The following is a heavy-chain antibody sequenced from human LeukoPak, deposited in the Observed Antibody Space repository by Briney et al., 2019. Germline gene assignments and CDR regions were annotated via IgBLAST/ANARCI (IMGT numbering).Heavy chain of an antibody. CDR1: VFTFSSYW. D-gene: IGHD3-16*01. CDR2: INPNGNVN. Sequence: PGGSLRLSCAASVFTFSSYWMNWARHAPWKGLGWVASINPNGNVNYYVDSVKGRFTISRDNAKNSLYLQMSNLRAEDTAVYFCARGGGLDVWGQGATVTVSS. V-gene: IGHV3-7*03. J-gene: IGHJ6*02. CDR3: ARGGGLDV.